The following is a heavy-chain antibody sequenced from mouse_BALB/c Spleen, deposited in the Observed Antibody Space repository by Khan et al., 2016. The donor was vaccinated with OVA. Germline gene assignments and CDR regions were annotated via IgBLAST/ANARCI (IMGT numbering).Heavy chain of an antibody. CDR3: TRLAYYYGSEGFAY. Sequence: DVKLVESGGDLVKPGGSLKLSCAASGFTFSTYGMSWVRQTPDKRLEWVATVSTGGSYTYYTDSVKGRFTISRDHAKHPLYLQMSCLKSEDTAMFYCTRLAYYYGSEGFAYWGQGTLVTVSA. J-gene: IGHJ3*01. D-gene: IGHD1-1*01. CDR2: VSTGGSYT. CDR1: GFTFSTYG. V-gene: IGHV5-6*02.